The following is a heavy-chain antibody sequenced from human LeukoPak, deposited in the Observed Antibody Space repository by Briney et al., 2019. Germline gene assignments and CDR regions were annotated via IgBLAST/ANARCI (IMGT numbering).Heavy chain of an antibody. CDR2: ITWNSGNL. CDR1: GFTFDNYA. J-gene: IGHJ4*02. CDR3: AKNLDYGSESYYNPIFDY. D-gene: IGHD3-10*01. V-gene: IGHV3-9*01. Sequence: AGGSLRLSCAASGFTFDNYAMHWVRHAPGKGLEWVSSITWNSGNLDYADSVKGRFTISRDNAKNALYLQMNSLTAEDSAFYYCAKNLDYGSESYYNPIFDYWGQGTLVTVSS.